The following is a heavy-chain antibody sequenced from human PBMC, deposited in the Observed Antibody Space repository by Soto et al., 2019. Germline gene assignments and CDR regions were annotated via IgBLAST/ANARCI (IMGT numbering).Heavy chain of an antibody. CDR1: GGTFSSYA. CDR3: ARVVAYCGGDCYWWYFYL. V-gene: IGHV1-69*01. D-gene: IGHD2-21*02. Sequence: QVQLVQSGAEVKKPGSSVKVSCKASGGTFSSYAISWVRQAPGQGLEWMGGIIPIFGTANYAQKFQGRVTSTADESTSTAYMELSSLRSEDTAVYYCARVVAYCGGDCYWWYFYLCGRGTLVTVSS. CDR2: IIPIFGTA. J-gene: IGHJ2*01.